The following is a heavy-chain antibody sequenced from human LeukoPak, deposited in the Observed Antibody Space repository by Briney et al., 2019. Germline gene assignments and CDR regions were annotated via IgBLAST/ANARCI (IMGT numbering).Heavy chain of an antibody. CDR2: IIPIFGTA. J-gene: IGHJ5*02. Sequence: SVKVSCKASGGTFSSYAISWVRQAPGQGLEWMGGIIPIFGTANYAQKFQGRVTITADESTSTAYMELSSLKSEDTAVYYCATATCSGGSCYSNWFDPWGQGTLVTVSS. CDR1: GGTFSSYA. CDR3: ATATCSGGSCYSNWFDP. D-gene: IGHD2-15*01. V-gene: IGHV1-69*13.